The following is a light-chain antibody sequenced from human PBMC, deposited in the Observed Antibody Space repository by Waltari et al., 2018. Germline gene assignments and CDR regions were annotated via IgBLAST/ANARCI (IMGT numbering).Light chain of an antibody. Sequence: QSALTQPASVSRSPGQSISISCTLTGSDAVGYNPLAWCQQHPGKAPKLVIFEVYNRPSGVSDRFSGSKSGNTASLTISGLQADDESDYYCSSYASTNSHVFGTGTRVTVL. CDR3: SSYASTNSHV. CDR1: GSDAVGYNP. V-gene: IGLV2-14*01. CDR2: EVY. J-gene: IGLJ1*01.